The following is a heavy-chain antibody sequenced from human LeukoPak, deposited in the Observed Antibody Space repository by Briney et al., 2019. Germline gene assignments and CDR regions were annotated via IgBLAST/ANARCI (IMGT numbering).Heavy chain of an antibody. D-gene: IGHD3-3*01. CDR2: VYSGGGGT. J-gene: IGHJ4*02. Sequence: GGSLRLSCAASGFTVSSDNTSWVRQAPGKTLEWVSVVYSGGGGTNYADSVRGRFTISRDDSKNTVYLQMNSLRVEDTAVYYCAKRSGGYYDFWGQGTLVTVSS. V-gene: IGHV3-66*02. CDR3: AKRSGGYYDF. CDR1: GFTVSSDN.